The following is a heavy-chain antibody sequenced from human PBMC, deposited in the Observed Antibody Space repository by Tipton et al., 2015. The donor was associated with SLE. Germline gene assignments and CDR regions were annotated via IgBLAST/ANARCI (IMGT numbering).Heavy chain of an antibody. V-gene: IGHV4-61*02. D-gene: IGHD3-16*01. CDR2: IYTSGST. CDR1: GGSISSGSYY. CDR3: ARIRGGY. J-gene: IGHJ4*02. Sequence: TLSLTCSVSGGSISSGSYYWSWIRQPAGKGLEWIGRIYTSGSTNYNPSLKSRVTISVDTSKNQFSLKLSSVTAADTAVYYCARIRGGYWGQGTLVTVSS.